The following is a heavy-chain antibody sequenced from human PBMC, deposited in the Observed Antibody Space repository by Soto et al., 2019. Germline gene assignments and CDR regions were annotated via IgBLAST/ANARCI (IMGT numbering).Heavy chain of an antibody. CDR3: ARIYYGSGFAHDY. D-gene: IGHD3-10*01. Sequence: KVSCKASGGTFSSYAISWVRQAPGQGLEWVGGIIPIFGTANYAQKFQGRVTITADKSTSTAYMELSSLRSEDTAVYYCARIYYGSGFAHDYWGQGTLVTVSS. V-gene: IGHV1-69*06. J-gene: IGHJ4*02. CDR1: GGTFSSYA. CDR2: IIPIFGTA.